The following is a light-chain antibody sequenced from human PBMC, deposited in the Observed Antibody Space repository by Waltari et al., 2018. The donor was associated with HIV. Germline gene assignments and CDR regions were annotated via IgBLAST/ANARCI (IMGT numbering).Light chain of an antibody. CDR3: SSYTRSSTLEV. V-gene: IGLV2-14*03. CDR1: SRDVGGYTH. CDR2: DVN. Sequence: QSALTQPASVSGSPGPTIPIYCTGTSRDVGGYTHFSWDPQHPGKAPKLMIYDVNNRPSGVSNRFSGSKSGNTASLTISGLQAEDEADYYCSSYTRSSTLEVFGGGTKLTVL. J-gene: IGLJ3*02.